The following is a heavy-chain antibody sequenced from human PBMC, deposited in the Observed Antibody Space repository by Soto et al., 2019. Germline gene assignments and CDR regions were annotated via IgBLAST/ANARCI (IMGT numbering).Heavy chain of an antibody. CDR2: ISNDGDHK. V-gene: IGHV3-30-3*01. CDR1: GFTFSTYA. Sequence: QVQLVESGGGVVRAGRSLRLSCAASGFTFSTYAMHWVRQAPGKGLEWVAVISNDGDHKYYADSVKGRFTISRDNSDNTLSLQMNSLRPEDTAVYYCARDEDPSANWNAPVYYYYGLDVWGQGTTVTVSS. D-gene: IGHD1-1*01. CDR3: ARDEDPSANWNAPVYYYYGLDV. J-gene: IGHJ6*02.